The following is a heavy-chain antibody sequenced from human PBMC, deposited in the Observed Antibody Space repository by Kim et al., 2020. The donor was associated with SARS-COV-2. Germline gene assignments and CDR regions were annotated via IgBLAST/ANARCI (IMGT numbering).Heavy chain of an antibody. CDR1: GFTFSSYG. V-gene: IGHV3-30*18. CDR2: ISYDGSNK. CDR3: AKDPSRYCGGDCYGHQY. Sequence: GGSLRLSCAASGFTFSSYGMHWVRQAPGKGLEWVAVISYDGSNKYYADSVKGRFTISRDNSKNTLYLQMNSLRAEDTAVYYCAKDPSRYCGGDCYGHQY. D-gene: IGHD2-21*01. J-gene: IGHJ1*01.